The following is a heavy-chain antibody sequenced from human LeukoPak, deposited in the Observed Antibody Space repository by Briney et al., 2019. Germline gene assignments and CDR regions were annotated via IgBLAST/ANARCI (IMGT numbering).Heavy chain of an antibody. J-gene: IGHJ3*02. CDR1: GFTFSSYW. D-gene: IGHD6-13*01. CDR3: VRPYTSTRNALNI. Sequence: PGETLRLSCEPSGFTFSSYWVHWVRQPPGKRLMWVSRINSDVSSTSYADCAEGRFTISRDNAQNTLYLEMSSLGAEDTAVYYYVRPYTSTRNALNIWGQGTMVT. V-gene: IGHV3-74*03. CDR2: INSDVSST.